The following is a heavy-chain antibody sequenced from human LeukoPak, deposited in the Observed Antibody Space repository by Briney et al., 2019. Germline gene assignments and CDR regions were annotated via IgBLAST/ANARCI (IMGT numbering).Heavy chain of an antibody. Sequence: GESLKISCKGSGYSFSNHWIGWVRQMPGKGLEWMGVIYPGDSDTRYSPSFQGRVTMSVDKSIDTAFLQWSSLKASDSAIYYCARELFGSYGQLRSFDRWGPGHPGSVSS. J-gene: IGHJ4*02. CDR1: GYSFSNHW. D-gene: IGHD3-16*01. V-gene: IGHV5-51*01. CDR3: ARELFGSYGQLRSFDR. CDR2: IYPGDSDT.